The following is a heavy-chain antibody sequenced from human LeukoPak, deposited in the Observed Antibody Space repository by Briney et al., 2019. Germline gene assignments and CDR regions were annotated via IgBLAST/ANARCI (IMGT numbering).Heavy chain of an antibody. Sequence: SETLSLTCTVSGASVSSYYWSWIRQLPGKGLEWIGYIYYSGNTNYNPSLDSRATLSVDTSKNQFSLRLTSVTAADTAVYYCASWRGPSIVGSGRQTYYYYYGMDVWGQGTTVTVSS. CDR2: IYYSGNT. D-gene: IGHD3-10*01. J-gene: IGHJ6*02. CDR1: GASVSSYY. V-gene: IGHV4-59*02. CDR3: ASWRGPSIVGSGRQTYYYYYGMDV.